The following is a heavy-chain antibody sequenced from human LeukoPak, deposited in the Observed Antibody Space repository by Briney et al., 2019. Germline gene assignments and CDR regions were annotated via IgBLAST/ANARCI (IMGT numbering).Heavy chain of an antibody. CDR1: GGTFSSYT. CDR3: ARDRKYSSGWYLGY. V-gene: IGHV1-69*04. J-gene: IGHJ4*02. D-gene: IGHD6-19*01. CDR2: IIPILGIA. Sequence: SVKVSCKASGGTFSSYTISWVRQAPGQGHEWMGRIIPILGIANYAQKFQGRVTITADKSTSTAYMELSSLRSEDTAVYYCARDRKYSSGWYLGYWGQGTLVTVSS.